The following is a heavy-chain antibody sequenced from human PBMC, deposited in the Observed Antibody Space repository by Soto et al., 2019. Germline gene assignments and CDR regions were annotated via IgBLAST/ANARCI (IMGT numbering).Heavy chain of an antibody. CDR1: GGSISSYY. J-gene: IGHJ5*02. V-gene: IGHV4-59*01. CDR3: AREVSYGSGSAIWFDP. D-gene: IGHD3-10*01. Sequence: QVQLQESGPGLVKPSETLSLTCTVSGGSISSYYWSWIRQPPGKGLEWIGYIYYSGSTNYNPSLKSRVTISXXTXKXXFSLKLSSVTAADTAVYYCAREVSYGSGSAIWFDPWGQGTLVTVSS. CDR2: IYYSGST.